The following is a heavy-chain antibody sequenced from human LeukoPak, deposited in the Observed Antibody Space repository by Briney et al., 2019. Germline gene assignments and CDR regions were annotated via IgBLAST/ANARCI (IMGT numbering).Heavy chain of an antibody. V-gene: IGHV3-23*01. D-gene: IGHD4-17*01. J-gene: IGHJ4*02. CDR1: GFTFSNYA. CDR3: ARIDYGDYVKQIDY. Sequence: GGSLRLSCAASGFTFSNYAMSWVRQAPGKGLEWVSAISGSGSSTYYADSVKGRFTISRDNSKNMLYLQMNSLRAEDTAVYYCARIDYGDYVKQIDYWGQGTLVTVSS. CDR2: ISGSGSST.